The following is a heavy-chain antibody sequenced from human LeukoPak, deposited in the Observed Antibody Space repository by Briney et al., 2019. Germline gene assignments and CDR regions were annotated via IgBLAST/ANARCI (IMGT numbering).Heavy chain of an antibody. Sequence: PSETLSLTCAVYGGSFSGYYWSWIRQPPGKGREWIGEINHSGSTNYNPSLKSRVTISVDTSKNQFSLKLSSVTAAGTAVYYCAREHRRIWVATSYYRGAFDIWGQGTMVTVSS. D-gene: IGHD5-12*01. CDR2: INHSGST. J-gene: IGHJ3*02. CDR3: AREHRRIWVATSYYRGAFDI. V-gene: IGHV4-34*01. CDR1: GGSFSGYY.